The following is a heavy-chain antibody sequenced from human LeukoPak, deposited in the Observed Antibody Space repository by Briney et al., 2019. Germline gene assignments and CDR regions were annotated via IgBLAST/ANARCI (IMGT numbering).Heavy chain of an antibody. Sequence: PSETLSLTCAVYGGSFSGYYWSWIRQPPGKGLEWIGEINHSGSTNYNPSLKSRVTITVDTSKNQFSLKLSSVTAADTAVYYCARVIAAAGTRHYFDYWGQGTLVTVSS. D-gene: IGHD6-13*01. J-gene: IGHJ4*02. V-gene: IGHV4-34*01. CDR3: ARVIAAAGTRHYFDY. CDR1: GGSFSGYY. CDR2: INHSGST.